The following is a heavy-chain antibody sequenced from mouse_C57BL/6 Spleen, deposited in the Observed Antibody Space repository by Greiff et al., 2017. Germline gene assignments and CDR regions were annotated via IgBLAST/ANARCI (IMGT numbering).Heavy chain of an antibody. Sequence: QVQLQQSGAELVRPGASVTLSCKASGYTFTDYEMHWVKQTPVHGLEWIGAIDPETGGTAYNQKFKGKDILTADKSSSTAYMELRSLTSEDSAVYYCTRDGYDVGAYWGQGNLVTVSA. CDR1: GYTFTDYE. D-gene: IGHD2-2*01. CDR3: TRDGYDVGAY. V-gene: IGHV1-15*01. CDR2: IDPETGGT. J-gene: IGHJ3*01.